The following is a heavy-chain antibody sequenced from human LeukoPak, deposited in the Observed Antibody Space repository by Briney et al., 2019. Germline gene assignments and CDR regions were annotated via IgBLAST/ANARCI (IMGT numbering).Heavy chain of an antibody. D-gene: IGHD3-10*01. CDR2: INPSGGST. Sequence: ASVKVSCKASGYTFTSYYMHWVRQAPGQGLEWMGIINPSGGSTSYAQKFQGRVTMTRDTSTSTAYMELSSLRSEDTAVYYCARAPPPYGSGRRSWFDPWGQGTLVTVSS. CDR3: ARAPPPYGSGRRSWFDP. V-gene: IGHV1-46*01. CDR1: GYTFTSYY. J-gene: IGHJ5*02.